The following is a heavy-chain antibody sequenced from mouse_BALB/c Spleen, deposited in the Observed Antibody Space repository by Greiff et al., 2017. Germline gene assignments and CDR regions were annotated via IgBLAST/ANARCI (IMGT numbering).Heavy chain of an antibody. CDR3: ARGGKWYFDV. Sequence: QVHVKQSGAELVRPGTSVKVSCKASGYAFTNYLIEWVKQRPGQGLEWIGVINPGSGGTNYNEKFKGKATLTADKSSSTAYMQLSSLTSDDSAVYFCARGGKWYFDVWGAGTTVTVSS. CDR1: GYAFTNYL. D-gene: IGHD1-1*01. J-gene: IGHJ1*01. CDR2: INPGSGGT. V-gene: IGHV1-54*01.